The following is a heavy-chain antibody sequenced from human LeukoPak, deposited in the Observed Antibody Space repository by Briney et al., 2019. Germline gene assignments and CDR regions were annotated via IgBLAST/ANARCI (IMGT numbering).Heavy chain of an antibody. CDR1: GGSISSSSYY. CDR2: INHSGST. D-gene: IGHD3-22*01. V-gene: IGHV4-39*07. J-gene: IGHJ4*02. Sequence: SETLSLTCTVSGGSISSSSYYWGWIRQPPGKGLEWIGEINHSGSTNYNPSLKSRVTISVDTSKNQFSLKLSSVTAADTAVYYCARSLEGYTYYYDSSAKRGFDYWGQGTLVTVSS. CDR3: ARSLEGYTYYYDSSAKRGFDY.